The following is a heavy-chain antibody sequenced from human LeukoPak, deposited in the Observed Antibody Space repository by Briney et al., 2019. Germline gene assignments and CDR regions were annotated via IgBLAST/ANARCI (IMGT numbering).Heavy chain of an antibody. V-gene: IGHV3-48*03. CDR3: ARTYYYDSGTYPAFDI. J-gene: IGHJ3*02. CDR1: GFTFGDYA. CDR2: ISSSGSSI. Sequence: GGSLRLSCTASGFTFGDYAMNWVRQAPGKGLEWVSYISSSGSSIHYADSVKGRFTISRDNAKNSLYLQMNSLRAEDTAVYYCARTYYYDSGTYPAFDIWGQGTMVTFSS. D-gene: IGHD3-10*01.